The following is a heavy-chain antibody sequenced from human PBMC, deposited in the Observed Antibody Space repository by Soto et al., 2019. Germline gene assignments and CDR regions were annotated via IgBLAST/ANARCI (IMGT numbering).Heavy chain of an antibody. D-gene: IGHD2-15*01. CDR3: ARDCSGGSCQY. CDR1: GFTLSYYW. Sequence: EVQLMESGGDLVQPGGSLRLSCAASGFTLSYYWMSWVRQAPGKGLAWVANIKEDGSEKYYVDSVKGRFTISRDNAQNSVFLQMNSLRVEDTAIYYCARDCSGGSCQYWGQGTLVTVSS. J-gene: IGHJ4*02. V-gene: IGHV3-7*01. CDR2: IKEDGSEK.